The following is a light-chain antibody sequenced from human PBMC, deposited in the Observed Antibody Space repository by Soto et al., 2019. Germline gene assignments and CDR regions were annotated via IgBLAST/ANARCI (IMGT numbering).Light chain of an antibody. J-gene: IGKJ1*01. CDR2: DAS. V-gene: IGKV3-11*01. CDR3: QQRSNFPWT. Sequence: EIVLTQSPATLSLSPGERATLSCRASQSVSSYLAWYQQKPGQAPRLLIYDASNRATGIPARFSGSGSGTDFTLTISSLEPEDFAVYYCQQRSNFPWTFGQGTKVEI. CDR1: QSVSSY.